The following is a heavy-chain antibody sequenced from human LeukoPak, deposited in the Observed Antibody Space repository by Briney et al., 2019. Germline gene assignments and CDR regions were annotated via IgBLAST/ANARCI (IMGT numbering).Heavy chain of an antibody. CDR3: AKDASYDSSGYSGDY. V-gene: IGHV3-48*04. Sequence: RSGGSLRLPCAASGFTFRNSGMNWVRQAPGKGLEWVSYISDASRTIYYADSVKGRFSVSRDNANNLLYLQMGSLRVEDTAVYYCAKDASYDSSGYSGDYWGQGTLVTVSS. CDR1: GFTFRNSG. D-gene: IGHD3-22*01. CDR2: ISDASRTI. J-gene: IGHJ4*02.